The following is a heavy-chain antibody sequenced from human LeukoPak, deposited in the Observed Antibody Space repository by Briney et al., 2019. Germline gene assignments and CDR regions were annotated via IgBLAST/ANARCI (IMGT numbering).Heavy chain of an antibody. V-gene: IGHV3-21*01. CDR3: ARVTAAYLFDY. CDR1: GFTFSSYS. Sequence: GGSLRLSCAASGFTFSSYSMNWVRKATGKGLEWVSSISSSSSYIYYADSVKGRFTISRDNAKNSLYLQMNSLRAEDTAVYYCARVTAAYLFDYWGQGTLVTVSS. D-gene: IGHD4-23*01. J-gene: IGHJ4*02. CDR2: ISSSSSYI.